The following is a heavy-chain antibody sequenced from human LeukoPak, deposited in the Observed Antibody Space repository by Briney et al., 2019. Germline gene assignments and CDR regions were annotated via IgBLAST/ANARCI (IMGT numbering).Heavy chain of an antibody. J-gene: IGHJ6*03. V-gene: IGHV4-39*01. D-gene: IGHD6-13*01. CDR3: ARHLDTSSWTYYYYYMDV. Sequence: SETLSLTCTVSGGSISSSSSYWGWIRQPPGKGLEWIGSIYYSGSTYYNPPLKSRVTISVDTSKNQFSLKLSSVTAADTAVYYCARHLDTSSWTYYYYYMDVWGKGTTVTVSS. CDR2: IYYSGST. CDR1: GGSISSSSSY.